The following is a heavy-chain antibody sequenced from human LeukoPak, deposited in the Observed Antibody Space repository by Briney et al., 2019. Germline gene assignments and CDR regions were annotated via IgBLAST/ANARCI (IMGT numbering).Heavy chain of an antibody. CDR2: MDPKSGNS. V-gene: IGHV1-8*01. J-gene: IGHJ4*02. CDR1: GYTLTTYD. CDR3: AKFDGSGWFYLVS. D-gene: IGHD6-13*01. Sequence: ASVKVSCKASGYTLTTYDINWVRQATGQGLEWMGWMDPKSGNSGLAQKFQGRVTMTRDASISTAYMELTRRSSDDTAVYYCAKFDGSGWFYLVSWGEGTLVITSS.